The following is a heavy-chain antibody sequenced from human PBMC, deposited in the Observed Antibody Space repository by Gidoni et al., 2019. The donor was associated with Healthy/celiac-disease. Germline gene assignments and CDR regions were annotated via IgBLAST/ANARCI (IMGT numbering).Heavy chain of an antibody. CDR2: ISSSGSTI. CDR3: ARYCSGGSCYQPLETDLHYGMDV. CDR1: GFTFSAYY. D-gene: IGHD2-15*01. J-gene: IGHJ6*02. V-gene: IGHV3-11*01. Sequence: QVQLVESGGGLVKPGGSLRLSCAASGFTFSAYYMSWIRQAPGKGLGWVAYISSSGSTIYYADSVKGRFTISRDNAKNSLYLQMNSLRAEDTAVYYCARYCSGGSCYQPLETDLHYGMDVWGQGTTVSVSS.